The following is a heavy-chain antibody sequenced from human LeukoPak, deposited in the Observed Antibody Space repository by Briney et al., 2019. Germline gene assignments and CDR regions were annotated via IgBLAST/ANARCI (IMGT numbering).Heavy chain of an antibody. Sequence: SETLSLTCTVSGGSISSYYWSWIRQPPGKGLEWIGYIYYSGSTNYNPSLKSRVTISVDTSKNQFSLKLSSVTAADTAVYYCARGVVAAPQTFDYWGQGTLVAVSS. CDR1: GGSISSYY. J-gene: IGHJ4*02. D-gene: IGHD2-15*01. V-gene: IGHV4-59*01. CDR3: ARGVVAAPQTFDY. CDR2: IYYSGST.